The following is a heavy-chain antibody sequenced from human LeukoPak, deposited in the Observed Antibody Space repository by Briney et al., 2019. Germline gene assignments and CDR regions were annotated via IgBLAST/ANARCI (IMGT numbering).Heavy chain of an antibody. Sequence: GASVKVSCKASGYTFTSDYIHWVRQAPGQGLEWLGIINPSGGRTTYGQNFQGRVTMTRDTSTSTVYMELSSLRSEDTAVYYRARGSRFLDYWGQGTLVTVSS. CDR1: GYTFTSDY. CDR3: ARGSRFLDY. J-gene: IGHJ4*02. V-gene: IGHV1-46*01. D-gene: IGHD3-3*01. CDR2: INPSGGRT.